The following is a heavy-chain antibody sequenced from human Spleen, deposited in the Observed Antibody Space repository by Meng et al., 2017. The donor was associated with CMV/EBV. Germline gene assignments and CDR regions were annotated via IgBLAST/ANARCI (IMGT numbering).Heavy chain of an antibody. Sequence: GESLKISCAASGFSFSSYNMNWVRQAPGKGLEWVSSISSSSSYIYYADSVKGRFTISRDNAKNSLYLQMNSLRAEDTAVYYCANIVVVPAAILPWGQGTLVTVSS. V-gene: IGHV3-21*01. CDR2: ISSSSSYI. D-gene: IGHD2-2*01. J-gene: IGHJ5*02. CDR1: GFSFSSYN. CDR3: ANIVVVPAAILP.